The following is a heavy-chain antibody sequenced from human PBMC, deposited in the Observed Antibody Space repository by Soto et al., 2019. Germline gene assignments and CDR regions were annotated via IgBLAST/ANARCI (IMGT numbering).Heavy chain of an antibody. CDR1: GYTFTSYD. D-gene: IGHD3-9*01. Sequence: GASVKVSCKASGYTFTSYDINWVRQATGQGLEWMGWLNPNSGNTGYAQKFQGRVTMTRNTSISTAYMELSSLRSEDTAVYYCERDFELGYYYYYMDVWGKGTTVTVSS. J-gene: IGHJ6*03. CDR2: LNPNSGNT. V-gene: IGHV1-8*01. CDR3: ERDFELGYYYYYMDV.